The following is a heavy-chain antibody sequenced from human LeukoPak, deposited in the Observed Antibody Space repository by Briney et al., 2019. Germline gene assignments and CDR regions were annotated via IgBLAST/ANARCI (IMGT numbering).Heavy chain of an antibody. D-gene: IGHD3-10*01. V-gene: IGHV4-39*01. CDR3: ARQEYYGSETYGPVG. CDR1: DGSVRSSSYY. CDR2: IFYTGRT. Sequence: SETLSLTCSVSDGSVRSSSYYWGWIRQPPGKGLEWIGTIFYTGRTYQNPALKSRVTISVDTSKNKFSLKLSSVTAADTAVYYCARQEYYGSETYGPVGWGQGTLVTVSS. J-gene: IGHJ4*02.